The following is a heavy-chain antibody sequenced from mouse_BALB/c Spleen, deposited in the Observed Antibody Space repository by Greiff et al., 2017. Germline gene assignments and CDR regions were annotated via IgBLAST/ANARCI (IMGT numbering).Heavy chain of an antibody. Sequence: VQLKQSGPSLVKPSQTLSLTCSVTGDSITSGYWNWIRKFPGNKLEYMGYISYSGSTYYNPSLKSRISITRNTSKNQYYLQLNSVTTEDTATYYCARSHGNYWYFDVWGAGTTVTVSS. CDR2: ISYSGST. CDR3: ARSHGNYWYFDV. J-gene: IGHJ1*01. CDR1: GDSITSGY. V-gene: IGHV3-8*02. D-gene: IGHD2-1*01.